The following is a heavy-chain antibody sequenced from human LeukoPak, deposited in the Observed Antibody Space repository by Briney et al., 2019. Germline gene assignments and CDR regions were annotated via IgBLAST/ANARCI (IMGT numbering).Heavy chain of an antibody. CDR2: IYYTGTT. Sequence: SETLSLTCSVSGDSIINYYWSWIRQSPEKGLDWIGYIYYTGTTKYNPSLESRVFMSVDTSKNQYSLRLTSVTVADTAVYYCAKEPSVWGQGILVTVSS. CDR3: AKEPSV. CDR1: GDSIINYY. J-gene: IGHJ4*02. V-gene: IGHV4-59*01.